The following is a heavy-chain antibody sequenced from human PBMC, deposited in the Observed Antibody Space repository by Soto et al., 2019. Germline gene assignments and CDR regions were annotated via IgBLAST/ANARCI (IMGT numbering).Heavy chain of an antibody. CDR1: GGSISSYY. Sequence: SETLSLTCTVSGGSISSYYWSWIRQPAGKGLEWIGRIYTSGSTNYNPSLKSRVTMSVDTSKNQFSLKLSSVTAADTAVYYCARDLPGEADSSEGYDYYCGMDCWGQVTRVTFSS. J-gene: IGHJ6*02. CDR2: IYTSGST. D-gene: IGHD6-13*01. CDR3: ARDLPGEADSSEGYDYYCGMDC. V-gene: IGHV4-4*07.